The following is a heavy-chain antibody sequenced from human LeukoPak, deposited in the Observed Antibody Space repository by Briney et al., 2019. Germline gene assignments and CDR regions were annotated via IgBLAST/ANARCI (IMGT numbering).Heavy chain of an antibody. J-gene: IGHJ4*02. D-gene: IGHD1-26*01. CDR3: TRELLNLDY. CDR1: GFTFSNAW. Sequence: GGSLRLSCAASGFTFSNAWMSWVRQAPGKGREWVARIKSKTDGGTTDYAAPVKGRFTISRDDSESTLYLQMNSLKTEDTGVYYCTRELLNLDYWGQGTLVTVSS. CDR2: IKSKTDGGTT. V-gene: IGHV3-15*01.